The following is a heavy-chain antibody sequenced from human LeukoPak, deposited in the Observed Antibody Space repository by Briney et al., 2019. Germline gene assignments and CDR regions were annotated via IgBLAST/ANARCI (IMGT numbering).Heavy chain of an antibody. J-gene: IGHJ6*02. CDR1: GFTFSNYA. Sequence: GGSLRLSCAASGFTFSNYAMHWVRQAPGKGLEWVAVMSYDGSNKYYADSVKGRFTISRDNSKNTLYLQMNGLRAEDMAVYYCARDSRISRHYYYGMEVWGQGTTVTVSS. CDR3: ARDSRISRHYYYGMEV. D-gene: IGHD2/OR15-2a*01. V-gene: IGHV3-30-3*01. CDR2: MSYDGSNK.